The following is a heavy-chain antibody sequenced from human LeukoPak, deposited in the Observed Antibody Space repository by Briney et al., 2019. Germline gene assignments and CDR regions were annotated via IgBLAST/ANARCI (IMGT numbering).Heavy chain of an antibody. Sequence: GGSLRLSCAASGFTFSNDAMSWVRQAPGKGLEWVSTISANGGGTYYADSVKGRFTISRDNSNNTLYLQMSGLRAEDAAVYYCAGGGYCSSTSCYVHFDYWGQGTPVTVSS. CDR3: AGGGYCSSTSCYVHFDY. CDR1: GFTFSNDA. CDR2: ISANGGGT. J-gene: IGHJ4*02. D-gene: IGHD2-2*01. V-gene: IGHV3-23*01.